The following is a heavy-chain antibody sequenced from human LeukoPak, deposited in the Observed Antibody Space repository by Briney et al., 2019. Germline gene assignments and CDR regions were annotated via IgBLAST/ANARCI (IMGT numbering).Heavy chain of an antibody. Sequence: GGSLRLSCAASGFTFSSYSMNWVRQAPGKGLEWVSYISSSSSTIYYADSVKGRFTISRDNAKNSLYLQMNSLRAEDTAVYYCARGERPYYYYYMDVWGKGTTVTVSS. CDR3: ARGERPYYYYYMDV. J-gene: IGHJ6*03. CDR2: ISSSSSTI. V-gene: IGHV3-48*01. CDR1: GFTFSSYS. D-gene: IGHD1-26*01.